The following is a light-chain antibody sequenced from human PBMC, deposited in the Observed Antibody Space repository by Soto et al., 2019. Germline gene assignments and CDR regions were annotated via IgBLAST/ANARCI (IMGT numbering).Light chain of an antibody. CDR3: QQTDSLPLT. CDR2: AAT. CDR1: QGVGGW. V-gene: IGKV1-12*01. Sequence: IQMTQSPSSVSASVGDRVTMTCRASQGVGGWLAWYQQKPGKVPKRLIYAATSWHSGVPSRFSGSGSGTDFTLSISSLQPEDFATYYCQQTDSLPLTFGPGTKVDIK. J-gene: IGKJ3*01.